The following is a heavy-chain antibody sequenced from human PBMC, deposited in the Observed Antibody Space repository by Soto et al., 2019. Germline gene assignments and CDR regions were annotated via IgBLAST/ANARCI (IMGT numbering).Heavy chain of an antibody. Sequence: SETLSLTCAVSGFSISSGYFWGWIRQPPGKGPEWLGSIYHSGTTYYNPSVKGRATISVDTSKNQFSLKMSSVTAADTAVYYCARDSSGYYWFDPWGQGTLVTVSS. D-gene: IGHD3-22*01. CDR3: ARDSSGYYWFDP. J-gene: IGHJ5*02. CDR2: IYHSGTT. V-gene: IGHV4-38-2*02. CDR1: GFSISSGYF.